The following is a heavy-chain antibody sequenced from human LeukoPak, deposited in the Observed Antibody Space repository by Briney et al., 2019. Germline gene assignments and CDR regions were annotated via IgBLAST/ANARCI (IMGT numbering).Heavy chain of an antibody. V-gene: IGHV1-18*01. D-gene: IGHD3-16*02. CDR2: ISGYNGNT. CDR3: ARGYYDYVWGSYRYTGSFDY. CDR1: GYIVSSYG. Sequence: ASVKVSCKASGYIVSSYGISWVRQAPGQGLEWMGWISGYNGNTNYAQKFQGRVTMTTDTSTGTAYMELRNLRSDDTAFYYCARGYYDYVWGSYRYTGSFDYWGQGTLVTVSS. J-gene: IGHJ4*02.